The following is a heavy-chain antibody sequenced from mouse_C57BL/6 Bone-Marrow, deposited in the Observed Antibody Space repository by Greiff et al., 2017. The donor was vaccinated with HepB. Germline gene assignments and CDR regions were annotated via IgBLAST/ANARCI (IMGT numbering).Heavy chain of an antibody. Sequence: EVMLVESGPELVKPGDSVKISCKASGYSFTGYFMNWVMQSHGKSLEWIGRINPYNGDTFYNQKFKGKATLTVDKSSSTAHMELRSLTSEDSAVYYCARGGTAPFDYWGQGTTLTVSS. D-gene: IGHD1-2*01. CDR2: INPYNGDT. CDR1: GYSFTGYF. CDR3: ARGGTAPFDY. V-gene: IGHV1-20*01. J-gene: IGHJ2*01.